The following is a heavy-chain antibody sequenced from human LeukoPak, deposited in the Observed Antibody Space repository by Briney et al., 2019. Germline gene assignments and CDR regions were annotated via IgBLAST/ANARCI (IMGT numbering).Heavy chain of an antibody. CDR3: ARGGLDTAMACDY. J-gene: IGHJ4*02. CDR1: GYTFTGYY. CDR2: IDPNSGGT. V-gene: IGHV1-2*02. Sequence: ASVKVSCKASGYTFTGYYMHWVRQAPGRGLEWMGWIDPNSGGTNYAQKFQGRVTMTRDTSISTAYMELSRLRSDDTAVYYCARGGLDTAMACDYWGQGTLVTVSS. D-gene: IGHD5-18*01.